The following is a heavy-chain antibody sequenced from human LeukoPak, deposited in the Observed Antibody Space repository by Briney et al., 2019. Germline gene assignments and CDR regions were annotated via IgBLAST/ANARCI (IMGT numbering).Heavy chain of an antibody. J-gene: IGHJ3*02. V-gene: IGHV4-59*11. CDR3: ARDDALGDNALDI. Sequence: SETLSLTCTVSGGSISSHYWSWIRQPPGKGLEWIGYIYYSGSTNYNPSLKSRVTISVDTSKNQFSLKLSSVTAADTAVYYCARDDALGDNALDIWGQGTMVTVSS. CDR2: IYYSGST. D-gene: IGHD3-16*01. CDR1: GGSISSHY.